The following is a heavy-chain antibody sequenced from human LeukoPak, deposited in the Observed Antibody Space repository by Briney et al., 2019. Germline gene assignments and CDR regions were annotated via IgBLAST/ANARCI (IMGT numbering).Heavy chain of an antibody. J-gene: IGHJ4*01. V-gene: IGHV3-48*03. CDR2: ISDSGSLV. CDR3: ARVTTHYGAAAFDY. CDR1: KFTFSSYE. D-gene: IGHD4-17*01. Sequence: GGSLRLSCTASKFTFSSYEMNWVRQAPGKGLEWVSYISDSGSLVYYADSVKGRFTISRDNAKNSLYLQMNSLRAEDTAVYYCARVTTHYGAAAFDYWGHGTLVTVSS.